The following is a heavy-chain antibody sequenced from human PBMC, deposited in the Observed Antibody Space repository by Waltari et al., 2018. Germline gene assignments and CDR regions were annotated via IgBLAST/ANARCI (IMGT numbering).Heavy chain of an antibody. CDR2: IYHSGST. CDR3: ARGSDYYGSGSYHHDFDY. V-gene: IGHV4-38-2*01. Sequence: QVQLQESGPGLVKPSETLSLTCAVSGYSISSGYYWGWIRQPPGKGLEWIGNIYHSGSTYYNPSLKSRVTISVDTSKNQFSLKLSSVTAADTAVYYCARGSDYYGSGSYHHDFDYWGQGTLVTVSS. CDR1: GYSISSGYY. D-gene: IGHD3-10*01. J-gene: IGHJ4*02.